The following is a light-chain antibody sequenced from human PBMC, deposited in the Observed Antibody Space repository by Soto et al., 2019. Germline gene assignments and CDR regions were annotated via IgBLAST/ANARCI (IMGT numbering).Light chain of an antibody. Sequence: EIVMTQSPATLSVSPGERATLSCRASQSVSSNLAWYQQKPGQAPRLLIYGASTRATGIPARFSGSGSGTEFTLTISSLQSEDLAVYYCQLYNNWPPSWTFGQGTKVEIK. V-gene: IGKV3-15*01. CDR2: GAS. CDR3: QLYNNWPPSWT. CDR1: QSVSSN. J-gene: IGKJ1*01.